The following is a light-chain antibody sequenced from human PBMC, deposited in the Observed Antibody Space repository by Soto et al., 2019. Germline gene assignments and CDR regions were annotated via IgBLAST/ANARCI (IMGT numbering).Light chain of an antibody. CDR3: CSYAGTYTVWV. Sequence: QSALTQPRSVSGSPGQSVTISCTGTSSDVGGYNYVSWYQQHPGKAPKLMIYDVSKRPSGVPDRFSGSKSGNTASLTNSGLQAEDEADYYCCSYAGTYTVWVFGGGTKLTVL. CDR2: DVS. V-gene: IGLV2-11*01. J-gene: IGLJ3*02. CDR1: SSDVGGYNY.